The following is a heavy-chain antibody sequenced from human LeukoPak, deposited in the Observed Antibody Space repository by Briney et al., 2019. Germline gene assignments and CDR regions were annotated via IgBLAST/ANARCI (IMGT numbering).Heavy chain of an antibody. CDR2: IYYSGST. V-gene: IGHV4-39*01. CDR1: GGSISGTSYY. CDR3: AKAGVRYFDSSGLYAFDF. Sequence: SETLSLTCADSGGSISGTSYYWAWIRQPPGKGLEWIGTIYYSGSTYHNPSLKSRVTLSVDTSRNQFSLRLSSVDAADTAVYYCAKAGVRYFDSSGLYAFDFWGQGTTVTVSS. J-gene: IGHJ3*01. D-gene: IGHD3-22*01.